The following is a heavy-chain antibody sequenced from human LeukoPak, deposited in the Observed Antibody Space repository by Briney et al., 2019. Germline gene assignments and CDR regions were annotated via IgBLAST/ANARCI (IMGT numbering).Heavy chain of an antibody. D-gene: IGHD3-22*01. CDR2: INQSGST. CDR3: ARGMIVVVTSTAGFDY. V-gene: IGHV4-34*01. Sequence: SETLSLTCAVYGGSFSGYYWSWIRQPPGKGLEWIGEINQSGSTNYNPSLKSRVTISVGTSKNQFSLKLSSVTAADTAVYYCARGMIVVVTSTAGFDYWGQGTLVTVSS. CDR1: GGSFSGYY. J-gene: IGHJ4*02.